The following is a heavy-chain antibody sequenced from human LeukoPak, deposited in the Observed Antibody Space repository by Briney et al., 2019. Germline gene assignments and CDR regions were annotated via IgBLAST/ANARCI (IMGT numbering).Heavy chain of an antibody. CDR3: ARDIPDYYGSGSYYKGTSNWFDP. V-gene: IGHV3-30*04. J-gene: IGHJ5*02. Sequence: PGRSLRLFCAASGFTFSSYAMHWVRQAPGKGLEWVAVISYDGSNKYYADAVKGRFTISRDNSKNTLYLQMNSLRAEDTAVYYCARDIPDYYGSGSYYKGTSNWFDPWGQGTLVTVSS. CDR1: GFTFSSYA. CDR2: ISYDGSNK. D-gene: IGHD3-10*01.